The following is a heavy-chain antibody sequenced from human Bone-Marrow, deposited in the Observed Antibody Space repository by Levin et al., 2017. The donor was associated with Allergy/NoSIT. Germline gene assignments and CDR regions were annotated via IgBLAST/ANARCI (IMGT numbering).Heavy chain of an antibody. Sequence: PGGSLRLSCAASGFTFSSYAMHWVRQAPGKGLEYVSAISSNGGSTYYANSVKGRFTISRDNSKNTLYLQMGSLRAEDMAVYYCAREDYGSGSYWGKLYYYYMDVWGKGTTVTVSS. CDR3: AREDYGSGSYWGKLYYYYMDV. J-gene: IGHJ6*03. CDR2: ISSNGGST. D-gene: IGHD3-10*01. CDR1: GFTFSSYA. V-gene: IGHV3-64*01.